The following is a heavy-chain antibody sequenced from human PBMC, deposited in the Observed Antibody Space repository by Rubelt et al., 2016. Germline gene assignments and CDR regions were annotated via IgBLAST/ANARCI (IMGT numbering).Heavy chain of an antibody. CDR2: IDYNEVP. CDR3: ARGEDHDYRDYYFDP. Sequence: QVQLQESGPGLVKPSETLSLTCTLSGGSIGSFYWTWIRQFPGKGLEWIGHIDYNEVPTYIPSLNSRGTIFVERSKNQFSLELTSVTAADTAIYYCARGEDHDYRDYYFDPWGRGTLVTVSS. J-gene: IGHJ5*02. CDR1: GGSIGSFY. V-gene: IGHV4-59*01. D-gene: IGHD4-17*01.